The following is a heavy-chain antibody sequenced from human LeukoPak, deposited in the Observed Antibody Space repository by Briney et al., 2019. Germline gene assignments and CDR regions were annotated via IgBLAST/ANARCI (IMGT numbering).Heavy chain of an antibody. V-gene: IGHV4-34*01. J-gene: IGHJ5*02. Sequence: SETLSLTCAVYGGSFSGYYWSWIRQPPGKGLEWIGEINHSGSTNYNPSLKSRVTISVDTSKNQFSLKLSSVTAADTAVYYCARGYIVVVVAATKNGAWFDPRGQGTLVTVSS. CDR3: ARGYIVVVVAATKNGAWFDP. CDR2: INHSGST. D-gene: IGHD2-15*01. CDR1: GGSFSGYY.